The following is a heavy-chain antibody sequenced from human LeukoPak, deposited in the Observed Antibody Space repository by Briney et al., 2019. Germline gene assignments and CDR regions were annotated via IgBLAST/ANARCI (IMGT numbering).Heavy chain of an antibody. CDR2: FYYSGST. Sequence: TSQTLSLTCTVSGGSISSGDYYWGWIRQPPGNGLEWIGNFYYSGSTYYNPSLKSRVTISVDTSKNQFSLKLSSVTAADTAVYYCARGLCSSTSCTYYYYMDVWGKGTTVTVSS. J-gene: IGHJ6*03. D-gene: IGHD2-2*01. V-gene: IGHV4-39*01. CDR1: GGSISSGDYY. CDR3: ARGLCSSTSCTYYYYMDV.